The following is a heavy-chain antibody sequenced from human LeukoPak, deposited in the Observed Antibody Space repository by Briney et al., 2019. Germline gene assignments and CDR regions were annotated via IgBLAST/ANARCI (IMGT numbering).Heavy chain of an antibody. V-gene: IGHV3-11*01. CDR3: AKVLAAAGPQPFDY. D-gene: IGHD6-13*01. CDR1: RFIVSDYY. Sequence: GGSLRLSCAASRFIVSDYYMSWIRQAPGKGLEWVSYISTSGSTIYYADSVKGRFTVSRDNSKNTLYLQMNSLRAEDTAVYYCAKVLAAAGPQPFDYWGQGALVTVSS. CDR2: ISTSGSTI. J-gene: IGHJ4*02.